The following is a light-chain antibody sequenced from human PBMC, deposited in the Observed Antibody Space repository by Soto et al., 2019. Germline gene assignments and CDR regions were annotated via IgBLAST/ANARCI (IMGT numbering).Light chain of an antibody. V-gene: IGKV3-15*01. CDR3: QQYNNWPLYT. CDR1: QSISST. Sequence: EIVMTQSPATLSVSPGERATLSCRASQSISSTLAWYQQKPGQAPRLLIYGASIRATGIPDRFSGSGSGTEYTLTISSLQSEDFAIYYCQQYNNWPLYTFGQGIKLEIK. J-gene: IGKJ2*01. CDR2: GAS.